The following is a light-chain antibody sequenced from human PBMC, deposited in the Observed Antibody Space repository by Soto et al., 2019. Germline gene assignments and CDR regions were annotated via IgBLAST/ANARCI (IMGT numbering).Light chain of an antibody. CDR1: QSVSSNY. J-gene: IGKJ5*01. V-gene: IGKV3-20*01. CDR2: DAY. CDR3: QQYGSSPPSI. Sequence: ETVLTQSPGTLSLSPGESATLSCRASQSVSSNYLAWYQQKPGQAPRLLIHDAYIRATGIPDRFSGSGSGTDFTLTISRLEPEDFAVYSCQQYGSSPPSIFGQGTRLEIK.